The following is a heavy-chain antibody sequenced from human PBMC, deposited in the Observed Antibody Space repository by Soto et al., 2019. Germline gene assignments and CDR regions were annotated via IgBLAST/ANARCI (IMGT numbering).Heavy chain of an antibody. CDR3: AHRENLLVDQNWFDP. J-gene: IGHJ5*02. CDR2: IYWNDDK. CDR1: GFSLSGSGVG. D-gene: IGHD1-26*01. V-gene: IGHV2-5*01. Sequence: QITLRESGPTLVKPTQTLTLTCTFSGFSLSGSGVGVGWIRQPPGKALEWLALIYWNDDKRYSPSLKSRLTITKDTSKNQVVLTMTNMDPVDTATYFCAHRENLLVDQNWFDPWGQGTLVTVSS.